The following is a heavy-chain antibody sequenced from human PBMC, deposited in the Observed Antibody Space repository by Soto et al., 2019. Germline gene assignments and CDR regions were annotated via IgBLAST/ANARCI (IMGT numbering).Heavy chain of an antibody. CDR1: GGTFSSYA. J-gene: IGHJ3*02. CDR2: IIPIFGTA. CDR3: AVGLPAAGGGMVDI. D-gene: IGHD2-2*01. Sequence: SVKVSCKASGGTFSSYAISWVRQAPGQGLEWMGGIIPIFGTANYAQKFQGRVTITADESTSTAYMELSSLRSEDTAVYYCAVGLPAAGGGMVDIWGQGTMVTVSS. V-gene: IGHV1-69*13.